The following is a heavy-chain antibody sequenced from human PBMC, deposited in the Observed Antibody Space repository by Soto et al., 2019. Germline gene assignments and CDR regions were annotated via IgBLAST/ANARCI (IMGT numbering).Heavy chain of an antibody. V-gene: IGHV3-9*01. D-gene: IGHD3-16*01. CDR1: GFTFDDYA. CDR3: AKDKAFGRGCYYYYGMDV. Sequence: GGSLRLSCAASGFTFDDYAMHWVRQAPGKGLEWVSGISWNSGSIGYADSVKGRFTISRDNAKNSLYLQMNSLRAEDTALYYCAKDKAFGRGCYYYYGMDVWGQGTTVTVSS. J-gene: IGHJ6*02. CDR2: ISWNSGSI.